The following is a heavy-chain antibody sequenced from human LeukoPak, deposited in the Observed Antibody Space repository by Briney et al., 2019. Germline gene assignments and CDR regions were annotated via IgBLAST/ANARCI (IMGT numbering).Heavy chain of an antibody. J-gene: IGHJ4*02. V-gene: IGHV3-7*03. Sequence: GGSLRLSCAASGFTFSSHWMSWVRQTPGKGLEWVANINQDGSEKYYVDSVKGRLTISRDNAKNSLYLQVNSLRAEDTAVYYCVRDHPAAGLIFDYWGQGTLVTVSS. CDR2: INQDGSEK. D-gene: IGHD6-13*01. CDR3: VRDHPAAGLIFDY. CDR1: GFTFSSHW.